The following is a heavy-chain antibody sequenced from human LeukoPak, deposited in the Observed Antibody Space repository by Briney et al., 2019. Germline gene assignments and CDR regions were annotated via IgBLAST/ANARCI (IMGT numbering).Heavy chain of an antibody. CDR1: GYTFTGYY. D-gene: IGHD6-13*01. J-gene: IGHJ4*02. V-gene: IGHV1-2*02. Sequence: ASVKVSCKASGYTFTGYYMHWVRQAPGQGLEWMGWTNPNSGGTNYAQKFQGRVTMTRDTSISTAYMELSRLRSDDTAVYYCARGPRYSSSWYLYFDYWGQGTLVTVSS. CDR3: ARGPRYSSSWYLYFDY. CDR2: TNPNSGGT.